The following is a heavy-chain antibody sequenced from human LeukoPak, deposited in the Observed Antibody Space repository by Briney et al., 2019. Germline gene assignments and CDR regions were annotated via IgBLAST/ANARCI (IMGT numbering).Heavy chain of an antibody. CDR2: INHSGST. CDR3: ARGLRYCSSTNCYALSWYSDL. J-gene: IGHJ2*01. V-gene: IGHV4-34*01. D-gene: IGHD2-2*01. Sequence: SETLSLTCAVYGGSFSGYYWSWIRQPPGKGLEWIGEINHSGSTNYNPSLKSRVTISLDTSKNQFSLKLSSVTAADTAVYYCARGLRYCSSTNCYALSWYSDLWGRGTLVTVSS. CDR1: GGSFSGYY.